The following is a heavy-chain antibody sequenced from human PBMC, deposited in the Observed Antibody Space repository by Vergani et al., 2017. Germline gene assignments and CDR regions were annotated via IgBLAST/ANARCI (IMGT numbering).Heavy chain of an antibody. CDR1: GYTFTDHY. J-gene: IGHJ6*02. D-gene: IGHD4-17*01. Sequence: EVQLVPSGAEVKKPGATMKISCKVSGYTFTDHYMHWVKQAPGKGLEWMGLVDPEDGETIYAEKFKGRVTIAADTSTDTAHLELSSLRSEDTAVYYCATPQTVTTSGIEVWGQGPTVIVSS. V-gene: IGHV1-69-2*01. CDR3: ATPQTVTTSGIEV. CDR2: VDPEDGET.